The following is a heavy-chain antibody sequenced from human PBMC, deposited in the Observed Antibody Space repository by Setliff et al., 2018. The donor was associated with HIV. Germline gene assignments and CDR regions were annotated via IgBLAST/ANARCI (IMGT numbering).Heavy chain of an antibody. D-gene: IGHD3-10*01. CDR3: ATLDYYGSQTYNLALHY. V-gene: IGHV1-69-2*01. CDR2: VDPKNGKT. Sequence: AASVKVSCKASGYTFTDYYMHWVQQAPGKGLEWMGRVDPKNGKTLYAENLRGRITITADTSTDTAYMELNSLRSEDTAMYYCATLDYYGSQTYNLALHYWGQGTLVTVSS. J-gene: IGHJ4*02. CDR1: GYTFTDYY.